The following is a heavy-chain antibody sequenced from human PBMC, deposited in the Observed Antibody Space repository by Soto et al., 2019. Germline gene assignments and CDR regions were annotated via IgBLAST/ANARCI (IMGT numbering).Heavy chain of an antibody. Sequence: LRLSCAASGFTFSSYSMNWVRQAPGKGLEWVSSISSSSSYIYYADSVEGRFTISRDNAKNSLYLQMNSLRAEDTAVYYCARDLIAARPDDYWGQGTLVTVSS. CDR2: ISSSSSYI. D-gene: IGHD6-6*01. CDR1: GFTFSSYS. CDR3: ARDLIAARPDDY. V-gene: IGHV3-21*01. J-gene: IGHJ4*02.